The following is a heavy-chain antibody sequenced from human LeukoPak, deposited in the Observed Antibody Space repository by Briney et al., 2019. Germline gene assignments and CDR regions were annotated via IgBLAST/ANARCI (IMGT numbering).Heavy chain of an antibody. V-gene: IGHV4-4*08. J-gene: IGHJ2*01. Sequence: SETLSLTCTVSGGSIFSYYFNWIRQPPGKGLEWIGYIYSNGITNYNPSLRSRGTISIATSKNQFSLRLRSVAAADTAIYYCARRAYYDTSGYYPASGYFDLWGRGTLVTVSS. CDR2: IYSNGIT. CDR3: ARRAYYDTSGYYPASGYFDL. CDR1: GGSIFSYY. D-gene: IGHD3-22*01.